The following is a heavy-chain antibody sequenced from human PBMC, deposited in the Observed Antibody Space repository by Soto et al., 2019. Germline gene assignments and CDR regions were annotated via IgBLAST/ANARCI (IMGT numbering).Heavy chain of an antibody. CDR2: IIPIFGTA. V-gene: IGHV1-69*01. Sequence: QVQLVQSGAEVKKPGSSVKVSCKASGGTFSSYAISWVRQAPGQGLEWMGGIIPIFGTANYAQKFQGRVTVTADESTSIAYMELSSLRSEDTAVYYCARESITIFGVVIGRSGVGMDVWGQGTTVTVSS. CDR1: GGTFSSYA. J-gene: IGHJ6*02. CDR3: ARESITIFGVVIGRSGVGMDV. D-gene: IGHD3-3*01.